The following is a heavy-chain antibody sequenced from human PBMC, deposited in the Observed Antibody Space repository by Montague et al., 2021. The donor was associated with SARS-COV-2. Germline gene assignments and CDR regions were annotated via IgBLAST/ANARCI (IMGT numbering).Heavy chain of an antibody. Sequence: YRSLSCAGTGFSFSTYNTNWFRQAPGKGLEWISHMSAGGNTRYYADSVKGRFTVSRDNAKNSLYLQMDSLRAEDTAVYYCAVYTAVVLGQGTMVTVSS. CDR1: GFSFSTYN. CDR3: AVYTAVV. V-gene: IGHV3-48*03. D-gene: IGHD5-18*01. J-gene: IGHJ3*01. CDR2: MSAGGNTR.